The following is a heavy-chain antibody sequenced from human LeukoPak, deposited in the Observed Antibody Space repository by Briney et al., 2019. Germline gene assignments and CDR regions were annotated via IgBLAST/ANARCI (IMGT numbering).Heavy chain of an antibody. CDR1: GGTFSSYA. CDR3: ARDRGYYYGSGNRFDPLRPYYYYYGMDV. Sequence: ASVKVSCKAFGGTFSSYAISWVRQAPGQGLEWMGGIIPIFGTANYAQKFQGRVTITADESTSTAYMELSSLRSEDTAVYYCARDRGYYYGSGNRFDPLRPYYYYYGMDVWGRGTTVTVSS. D-gene: IGHD3-10*01. J-gene: IGHJ6*04. V-gene: IGHV1-69*13. CDR2: IIPIFGTA.